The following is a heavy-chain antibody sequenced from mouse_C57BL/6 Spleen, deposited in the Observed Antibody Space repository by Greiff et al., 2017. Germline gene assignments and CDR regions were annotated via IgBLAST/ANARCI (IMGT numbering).Heavy chain of an antibody. CDR1: GFTFSSYA. V-gene: IGHV5-9-1*02. J-gene: IGHJ3*01. CDR3: TRYYGRP. Sequence: EVKLMESGEGLVKPGGSLKLSCAASGFTFSSYAMTWVRQTPEKRLEWVAYISSGGDYIYYADTVKGRFTISRDNAENTLYLQMSSLNSEDTAMYYCTRYYGRPWCQETLVTVSA. D-gene: IGHD1-1*01. CDR2: ISSGGDYI.